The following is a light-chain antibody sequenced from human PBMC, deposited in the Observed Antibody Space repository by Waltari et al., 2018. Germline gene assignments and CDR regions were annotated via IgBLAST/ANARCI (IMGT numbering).Light chain of an antibody. Sequence: QLVLTQSPSASASLGASVTLTCTLSRGPTNYAIAWHQQQPKKGPRFLMKLNSDGSHTKGDGIPDRFSGSSSGAERFLTISSLQSEDEGDYYCQTWDTDIHVVFGGGTKL. CDR2: LNSDGSH. V-gene: IGLV4-69*01. CDR3: QTWDTDIHVV. J-gene: IGLJ2*01. CDR1: RGPTNYA.